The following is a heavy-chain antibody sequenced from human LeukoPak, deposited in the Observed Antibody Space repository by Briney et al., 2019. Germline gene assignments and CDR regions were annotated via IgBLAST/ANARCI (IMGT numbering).Heavy chain of an antibody. CDR2: ISGSAVNK. CDR1: GFTFSRFD. D-gene: IGHD3-9*01. V-gene: IGHV3-23*01. CDR3: AKAGAYYDILTGYYPPLYDYYGMDV. J-gene: IGHJ6*02. Sequence: GGSLRLSCAASGFTFSRFDMSWVRQAPGKGLEWVAGISGSAVNKYYADSVKGRFTISRDNSKNTVYLQMNSLRADDTAVYYCAKAGAYYDILTGYYPPLYDYYGMDVWGQGTTVTVSS.